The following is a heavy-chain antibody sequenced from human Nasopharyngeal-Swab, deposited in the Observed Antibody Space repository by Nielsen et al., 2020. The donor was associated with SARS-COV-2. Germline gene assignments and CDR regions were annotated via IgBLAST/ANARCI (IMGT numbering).Heavy chain of an antibody. D-gene: IGHD3-10*01. J-gene: IGHJ4*02. CDR1: GFTFSSYG. CDR2: IWYDGSNK. V-gene: IGHV3-33*08. Sequence: GESLKISCAASGFTFSSYGMHWVRQAPGKGLEWVAVIWYDGSNKYYADSVKGRFTISRDNSKNTLYLQMNSLRAEDTAVYYCARGSINYYYGSGLDYWGQGTLVTVSS. CDR3: ARGSINYYYGSGLDY.